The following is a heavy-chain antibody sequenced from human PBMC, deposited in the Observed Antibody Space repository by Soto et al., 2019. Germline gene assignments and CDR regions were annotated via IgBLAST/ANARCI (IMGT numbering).Heavy chain of an antibody. V-gene: IGHV4-59*08. CDR2: IYYSGST. D-gene: IGHD6-19*01. CDR1: GGSISSYY. J-gene: IGHJ6*03. CDR3: ARAASEPYMDV. Sequence: SETLSLTCTVSGGSISSYYWRWIRQPPGKGLEWIGYIYYSGSTNYNPSLKSRVTISVDTSKNQFSLKLSSVTAADTAVYYCARAASEPYMDVWGKGTTVTVSS.